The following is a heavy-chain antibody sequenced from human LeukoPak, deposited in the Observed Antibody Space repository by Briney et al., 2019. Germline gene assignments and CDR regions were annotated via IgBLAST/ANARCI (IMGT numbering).Heavy chain of an antibody. D-gene: IGHD5-18*01. CDR3: ARHLSGITGYTYGRGIDY. J-gene: IGHJ4*02. V-gene: IGHV3-7*01. Sequence: PGGSLRLSCAASGFTFSRHWMTWVRQAPGKGLEWVANIKKDGNEKYYVDSVKGRFTISRDNAKTSLYLQMNSLRAEDTAVYYCARHLSGITGYTYGRGIDYWGQGTLVTVSS. CDR1: GFTFSRHW. CDR2: IKKDGNEK.